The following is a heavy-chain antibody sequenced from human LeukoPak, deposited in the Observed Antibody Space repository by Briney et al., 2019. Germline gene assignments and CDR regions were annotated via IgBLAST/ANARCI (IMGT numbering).Heavy chain of an antibody. CDR2: IYHSGST. CDR3: ARDILLGYCSGGSCYSIYYYYGMDV. CDR1: GGSISSSNW. V-gene: IGHV4-4*02. D-gene: IGHD2-15*01. J-gene: IGHJ6*02. Sequence: SETLSLTCAVSGGSISSSNWWSWVRQPPGKGLEWIGEIYHSGSTNYNPSLKSRVTISVDKSKNQFSLKLSSVTAADTAVYYCARDILLGYCSGGSCYSIYYYYGMDVWGQGTTVTVSS.